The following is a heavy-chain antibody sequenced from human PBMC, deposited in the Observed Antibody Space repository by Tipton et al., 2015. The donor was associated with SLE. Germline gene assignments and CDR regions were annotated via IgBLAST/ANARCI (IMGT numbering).Heavy chain of an antibody. V-gene: IGHV4-30-2*01. CDR1: GGSISSGVYS. CDR2: IYQSGST. Sequence: TLSLTCAVSGGSISSGVYSWSWIRQPPGKGLEWIGYIYQSGSTYYNPSLKSRVTISVDRSKNQFSLKLSSVTAADTAVYYCARDGPYYDFWSGMGAFDIWGQGTMVTVSS. CDR3: ARDGPYYDFWSGMGAFDI. J-gene: IGHJ3*02. D-gene: IGHD3-3*01.